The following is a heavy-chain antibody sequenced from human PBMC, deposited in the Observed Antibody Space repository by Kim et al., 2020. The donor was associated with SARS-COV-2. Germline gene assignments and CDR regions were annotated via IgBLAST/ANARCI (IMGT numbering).Heavy chain of an antibody. D-gene: IGHD3-22*01. CDR2: INAGNGNT. Sequence: ASVKVSCKASGYTFTSYAMHWVRQAPGQRLEWMGWINAGNGNTRYSEKFQDRVTITSDTSASTAYMELSSLRSEDTAVYYCARDGGTDYYDNSFDYWGQGTLLTVSS. V-gene: IGHV1-3*01. J-gene: IGHJ4*02. CDR3: ARDGGTDYYDNSFDY. CDR1: GYTFTSYA.